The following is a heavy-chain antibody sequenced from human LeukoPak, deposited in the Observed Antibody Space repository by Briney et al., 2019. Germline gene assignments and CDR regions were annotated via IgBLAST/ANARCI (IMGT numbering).Heavy chain of an antibody. D-gene: IGHD3-9*01. CDR3: ATRLGGEY. J-gene: IGHJ4*02. CDR1: GITFSSYP. V-gene: IGHV3-23*01. Sequence: GGSLRLSCTASGITFSSYPMTWVRQAPGKGLEWVSTITTEGVGTYYADSVKGRFSISRDNARSTLYLQMNSLRAEDTALYYCATRLGGEYWGQGTLVTVSS. CDR2: ITTEGVGT.